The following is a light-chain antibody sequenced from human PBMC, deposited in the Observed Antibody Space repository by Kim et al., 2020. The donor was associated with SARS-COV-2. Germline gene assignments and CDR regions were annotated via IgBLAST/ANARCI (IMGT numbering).Light chain of an antibody. J-gene: IGLJ3*02. CDR3: QSYDSSLSGWV. CDR2: GNN. V-gene: IGLV1-40*01. CDR1: SSNIGAPYD. Sequence: QSALTQPPSVSGAPGQGVTISCTGSSSNIGAPYDVHWYQQLLGTAPKLLIYGNNNRPSGVPDRFSGSKSGTSASLAITGLQAEDEADYYCQSYDSSLSGWVFGGGTQLTVL.